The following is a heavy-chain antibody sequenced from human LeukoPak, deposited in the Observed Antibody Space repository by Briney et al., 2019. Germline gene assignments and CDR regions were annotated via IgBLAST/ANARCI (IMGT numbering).Heavy chain of an antibody. CDR3: AREATDGYNGGYFDY. V-gene: IGHV3-53*04. Sequence: PGGSLRLSCAASGFTVSSNYMSWVRQAPGKGLEWVSVIYSGGSTYYADPVKGRFTISRHSSKNTLYLQMNSLRAEDTAVYYCAREATDGYNGGYFDYWGQGTLVTVSS. J-gene: IGHJ4*02. CDR1: GFTVSSNY. CDR2: IYSGGST. D-gene: IGHD5-24*01.